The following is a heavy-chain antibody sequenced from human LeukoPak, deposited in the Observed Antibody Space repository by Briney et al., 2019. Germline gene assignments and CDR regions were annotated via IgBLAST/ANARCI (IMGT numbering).Heavy chain of an antibody. Sequence: GASVTVSFKASGYTFTSYDINWVRQAPGQGLEWMGWMNPNSGNTGYAQKFQGRVTMTRNTSISTAYMELSSLRSEDTAVYYCARGRVVVVPAASSRKTHYYYYYMDVWGKGTTVTVSS. CDR3: ARGRVVVVPAASSRKTHYYYYYMDV. CDR1: GYTFTSYD. V-gene: IGHV1-8*01. CDR2: MNPNSGNT. J-gene: IGHJ6*03. D-gene: IGHD2-2*01.